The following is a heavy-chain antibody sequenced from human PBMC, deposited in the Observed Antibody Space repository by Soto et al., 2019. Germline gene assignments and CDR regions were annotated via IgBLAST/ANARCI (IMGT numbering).Heavy chain of an antibody. Sequence: PSETLSLTCTVSGASLTQYYWNWIRQSPGKGLEWIVSVSSTGSTVYNPSLTSRVTVSLDTSKNQFSLTLNSVTAADTAVYHCASGGGSPYHNPEFDFWGQGTLVTVSS. CDR1: GASLTQYY. J-gene: IGHJ4*02. V-gene: IGHV4-59*01. CDR3: ASGGGSPYHNPEFDF. CDR2: VSSTGST. D-gene: IGHD6-13*01.